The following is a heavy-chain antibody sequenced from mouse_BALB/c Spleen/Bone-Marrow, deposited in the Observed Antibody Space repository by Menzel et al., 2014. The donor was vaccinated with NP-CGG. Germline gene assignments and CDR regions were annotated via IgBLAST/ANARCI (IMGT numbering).Heavy chain of an antibody. Sequence: QVQLQQSGPELVKPGASVKMSCKASGYTFTDYVISWVKQRTGQGLEWIGEIYPGSGSTYYNEKFEGKATLTADKSSNTAYMQLSSLTSEDSAVYFCARDYYGSSGAMDYWGQGTSVTVSS. D-gene: IGHD1-1*01. CDR3: ARDYYGSSGAMDY. CDR2: IYPGSGST. CDR1: GYTFTDYV. J-gene: IGHJ4*01. V-gene: IGHV1-81*01.